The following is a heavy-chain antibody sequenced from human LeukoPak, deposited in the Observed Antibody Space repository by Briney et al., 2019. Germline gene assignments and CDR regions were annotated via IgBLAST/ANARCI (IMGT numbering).Heavy chain of an antibody. V-gene: IGHV3-9*01. CDR1: GFTFDDYA. CDR2: ISWNSGSI. J-gene: IGHJ5*02. D-gene: IGHD5-12*01. CDR3: AEDRVATIASWFDP. Sequence: GGSLRLSCAASGFTFDDYAMHWVWQAPGKGLEWVSGISWNSGSIGYADSVKGRFTISRDNAKNSLYLQMNSLRAEDTALYYCAEDRVATIASWFDPWGQGTLVTVSS.